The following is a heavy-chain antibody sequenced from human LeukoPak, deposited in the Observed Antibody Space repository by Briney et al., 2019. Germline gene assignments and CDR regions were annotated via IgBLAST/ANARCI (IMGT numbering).Heavy chain of an antibody. J-gene: IGHJ4*02. D-gene: IGHD2-21*01. CDR2: IYSGGST. CDR1: GFTVSSNY. V-gene: IGHV3-53*01. Sequence: GGSLRLSCAASGFTVSSNYMSWVRQAPGKGLEWVSVIYSGGSTYYADSVKGRLTISRDNSKSTLYLQMNSLRAEDTAVYYCARETIYYYLDYWGQGTLVTVSS. CDR3: ARETIYYYLDY.